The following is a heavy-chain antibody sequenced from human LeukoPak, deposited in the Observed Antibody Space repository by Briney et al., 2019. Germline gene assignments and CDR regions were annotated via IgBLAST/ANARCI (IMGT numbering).Heavy chain of an antibody. V-gene: IGHV3-23*01. CDR3: AEDKGRTMVRGSFDY. D-gene: IGHD3-10*01. Sequence: GGSLRLSCAASGFTFSSYAMSWVRQAPGKGLEWVSAIRGSGGSTYYADSVKGRFTISRDNSKNTLYLQMNSLRAEDTAVYYCAEDKGRTMVRGSFDYWGQGTLVTVSS. J-gene: IGHJ4*02. CDR1: GFTFSSYA. CDR2: IRGSGGST.